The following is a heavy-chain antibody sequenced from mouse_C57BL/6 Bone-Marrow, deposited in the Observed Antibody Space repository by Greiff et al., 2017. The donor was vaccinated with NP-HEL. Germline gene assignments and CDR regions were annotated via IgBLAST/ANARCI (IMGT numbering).Heavy chain of an antibody. CDR1: GFNIKDDY. V-gene: IGHV14-4*01. Sequence: DVQLQESGAELVRPGASVKLSCTASGFNIKDDYMHWVKQRPEQGLEWIGWIDPENGDTEYASKFQGKATITADTSSNTAYLQLSSLTSEDTAVYYCTPHFYAMDYWGQGTSVTVSS. CDR2: IDPENGDT. CDR3: TPHFYAMDY. J-gene: IGHJ4*01.